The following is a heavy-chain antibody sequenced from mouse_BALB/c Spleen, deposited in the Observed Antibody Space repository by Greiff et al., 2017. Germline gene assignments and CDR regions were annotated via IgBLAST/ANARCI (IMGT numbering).Heavy chain of an antibody. V-gene: IGHV6-6*02. CDR1: GFTFSNYW. CDR2: IRLKSNNYAT. Sequence: EVKVEESGGGLVQPGGSMKLSCVASGFTFSNYWMNWVRQSPEKGLEWVAEIRLKSNNYATHYAESVKGRFTISRDDSKSSVYLQMNNLRAEDTGIYYCTSTFGYWGQGTTLTVSS. J-gene: IGHJ2*01. CDR3: TSTFGY.